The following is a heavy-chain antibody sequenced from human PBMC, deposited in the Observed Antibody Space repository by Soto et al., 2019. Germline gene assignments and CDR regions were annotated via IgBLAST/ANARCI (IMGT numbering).Heavy chain of an antibody. CDR3: ARDPGYSYGYN. D-gene: IGHD5-18*01. CDR2: INAGNGNT. V-gene: IGHV1-3*01. Sequence: QVQLVQSGAEVKKPGASVKVSCKASGYTFTSYAMHWVRQAPGQRLEWMGRINAGNGNTKYSQKFQGRVTITRDTSASPAYMELSRLRSEDTAVYYCARDPGYSYGYNWGQGTLVTVSS. J-gene: IGHJ4*02. CDR1: GYTFTSYA.